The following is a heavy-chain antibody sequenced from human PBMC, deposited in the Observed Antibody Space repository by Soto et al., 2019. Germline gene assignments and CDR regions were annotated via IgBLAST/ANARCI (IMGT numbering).Heavy chain of an antibody. J-gene: IGHJ4*02. Sequence: SGKVSCKASGGTFSSYTISWERQAPGQGLEWMGRIIPILGIANYGQKFQGRVTITADKSTRTAYMGLSSLRSEDTAVYYCARSKRGVDTAMVDCFDYWGQGTLVTVSS. V-gene: IGHV1-69*02. D-gene: IGHD5-18*01. CDR1: GGTFSSYT. CDR3: ARSKRGVDTAMVDCFDY. CDR2: IIPILGIA.